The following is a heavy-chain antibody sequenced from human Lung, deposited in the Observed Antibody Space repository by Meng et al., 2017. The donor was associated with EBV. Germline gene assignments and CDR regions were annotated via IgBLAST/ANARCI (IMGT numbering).Heavy chain of an antibody. CDR1: GFSVSRYW. CDR2: TNEDGGIT. V-gene: IGHV3-74*01. Sequence: EVGGGECGGASGEPGGSLRLSCVSSGFSVSRYWMHWVRRGPGKGLEWVSRTNEDGGITTDADSVKGRFTISRDNTKNTLYLQMNSLRAEDTGVYFCSKDLVGSDDDWGQGTLVTVSS. CDR3: SKDLVGSDDD. D-gene: IGHD6-25*01. J-gene: IGHJ4*02.